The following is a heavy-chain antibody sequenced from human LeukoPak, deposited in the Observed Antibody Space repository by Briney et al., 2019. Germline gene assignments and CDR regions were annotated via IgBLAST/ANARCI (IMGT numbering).Heavy chain of an antibody. Sequence: GGSLRLSCAASGFTFSSYSMNWVRQAPGKGLEWVSSISSSSSYIYYADSVKGRFTISRDNAKNSLYLQMNSLRAEDTAVYYCARASYSSTGAFDIWGQGTMVTVYS. D-gene: IGHD6-19*01. J-gene: IGHJ3*02. CDR1: GFTFSSYS. CDR2: ISSSSSYI. V-gene: IGHV3-21*01. CDR3: ARASYSSTGAFDI.